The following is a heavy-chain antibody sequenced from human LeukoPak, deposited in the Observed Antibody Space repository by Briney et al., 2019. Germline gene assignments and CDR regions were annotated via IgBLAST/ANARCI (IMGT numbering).Heavy chain of an antibody. J-gene: IGHJ4*02. CDR1: GGSFSGYY. CDR3: ARGSWPYGSGSYLTY. Sequence: SETLSLTCAVYGGSFSGYYWSWIRQPPGKGLEWIGEINHSGSTNYNPSLKSRVTISVDASKNQLSLKLSSVTAADTAVYYCARGSWPYGSGSYLTYWGQGTLVTVSS. D-gene: IGHD3-10*01. CDR2: INHSGST. V-gene: IGHV4-34*01.